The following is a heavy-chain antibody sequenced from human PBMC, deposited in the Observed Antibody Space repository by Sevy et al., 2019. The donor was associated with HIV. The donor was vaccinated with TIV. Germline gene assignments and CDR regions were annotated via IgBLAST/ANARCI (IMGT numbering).Heavy chain of an antibody. V-gene: IGHV4-59*12. Sequence: SETLSLTCTVSGGSISGFYWSWIRQPPGKGLEWIGYIYYSGSTNYNPSLKSRVTISTDTPKNQFSLKLGSVTAADTAVYYCASHGYSGRYSDYWGQGTLVTVSS. D-gene: IGHD1-26*01. CDR3: ASHGYSGRYSDY. CDR2: IYYSGST. CDR1: GGSISGFY. J-gene: IGHJ4*02.